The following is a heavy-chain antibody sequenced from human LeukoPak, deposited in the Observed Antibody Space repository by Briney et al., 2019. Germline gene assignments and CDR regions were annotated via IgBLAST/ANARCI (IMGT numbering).Heavy chain of an antibody. CDR1: GGSISSGSHY. J-gene: IGHJ4*02. CDR3: AGEGTVVTTFDY. CDR2: IYIRGST. Sequence: SQTLSLTCTVSGGSISSGSHYWSWIRQPAGKGLEWLGRIYIRGSTNYNPSLKSRVTISIDTSKNQFSLKLSSVTATDTAVYYCAGEGTVVTTFDYWGQGTLVTVSS. D-gene: IGHD4-23*01. V-gene: IGHV4-61*02.